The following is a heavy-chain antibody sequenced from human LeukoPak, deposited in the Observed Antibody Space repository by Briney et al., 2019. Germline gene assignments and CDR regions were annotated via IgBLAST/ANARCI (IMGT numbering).Heavy chain of an antibody. CDR3: AKGANFVVVPAAVNWFDP. CDR1: GFTLSSYA. D-gene: IGHD2-2*01. Sequence: PGGSLRLSCVASGFTLSSYAMSWVRQAPGKGLEWVSTISGSGGSTYYADSVRGRFTISRDNSKSTLYLQMNSLRAEDTAVYYCAKGANFVVVPAAVNWFDPWGQGTLVTVSS. V-gene: IGHV3-23*01. CDR2: ISGSGGST. J-gene: IGHJ5*02.